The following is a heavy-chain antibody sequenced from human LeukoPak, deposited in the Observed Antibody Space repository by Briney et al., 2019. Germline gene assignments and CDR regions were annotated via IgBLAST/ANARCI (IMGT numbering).Heavy chain of an antibody. Sequence: GRSLRLSCAASGFTFSSYGMSWVRQAPGKGLEWVSAISGSGGSTYYADSVKGRFTISRDNSKNTLYLQMNSLRAEDTAVYYCAKAGYGSGSYWIYYYYYMDVWGKGTTVTISS. J-gene: IGHJ6*03. CDR1: GFTFSSYG. CDR3: AKAGYGSGSYWIYYYYYMDV. CDR2: ISGSGGST. V-gene: IGHV3-23*01. D-gene: IGHD3-10*01.